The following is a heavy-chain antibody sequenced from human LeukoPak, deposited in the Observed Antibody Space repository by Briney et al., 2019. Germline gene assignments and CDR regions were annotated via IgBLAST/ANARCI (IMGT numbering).Heavy chain of an antibody. CDR2: IIPIFGTA. D-gene: IGHD3-9*01. CDR1: GGTFSSYA. Sequence: ASVKVSCKASGGTFSSYAISWVRQAPRQGLEWMGGIIPIFGTANYAQKFQGRVTITADESTGTAYMELSSLRSEDTAVYYCARGNYDILTGYYRSFDYWGQGTLVTVSS. V-gene: IGHV1-69*13. J-gene: IGHJ4*02. CDR3: ARGNYDILTGYYRSFDY.